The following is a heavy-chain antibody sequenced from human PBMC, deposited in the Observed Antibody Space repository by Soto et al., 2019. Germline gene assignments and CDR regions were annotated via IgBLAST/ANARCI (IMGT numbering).Heavy chain of an antibody. CDR3: VTGSYASSNFRPPEFDP. V-gene: IGHV1-24*01. CDR1: GHTLNELS. Sequence: ASVKVSRKVSGHTLNELSMHWVRQAPGKGLEWMGGFDPEEAETIYAQKFQGRITMTENTPTDIAYMEVSSLRPEDTAVYYCVTGSYASSNFRPPEFDPWGQGTLVTVSS. J-gene: IGHJ4*02. CDR2: FDPEEAET. D-gene: IGHD3-22*01.